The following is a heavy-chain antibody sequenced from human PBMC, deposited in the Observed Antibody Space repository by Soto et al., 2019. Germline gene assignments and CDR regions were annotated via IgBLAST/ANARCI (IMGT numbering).Heavy chain of an antibody. CDR1: GGSISGYY. Sequence: QVQLQESGPGLVRPSETLSLTCTVSGGSISGYYWGWIRQPPGKGLEWIGYIYSSGNTKYNPSLKSRVTISVDTSKRQLSLRLSSVTAADTAVYFCAKDRNNWNYDYWGQGTLVTVSS. CDR3: AKDRNNWNYDY. D-gene: IGHD1-7*01. V-gene: IGHV4-59*01. CDR2: IYSSGNT. J-gene: IGHJ4*02.